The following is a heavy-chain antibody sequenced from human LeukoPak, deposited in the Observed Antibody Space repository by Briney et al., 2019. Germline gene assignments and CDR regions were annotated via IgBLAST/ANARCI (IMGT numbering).Heavy chain of an antibody. Sequence: ASVKVSCKASGYTFTSYGISWVRQAPGQGLEWMGWINPNSGGTNYAQKFQGRVTMTRDTSISTAYMELSRLRSDDTAVYYCARDVGIAARLDYWGQGTLVTVSS. CDR1: GYTFTSYG. CDR2: INPNSGGT. J-gene: IGHJ4*02. D-gene: IGHD6-6*01. V-gene: IGHV1-2*02. CDR3: ARDVGIAARLDY.